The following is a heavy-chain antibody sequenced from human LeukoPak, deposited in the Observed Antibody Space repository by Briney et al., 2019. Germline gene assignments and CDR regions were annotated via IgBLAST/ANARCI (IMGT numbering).Heavy chain of an antibody. CDR1: GGSFSSFR. V-gene: IGHV4-4*07. D-gene: IGHD1-26*01. CDR2: ISSTGST. CDR3: ARSTVGNTDFDS. Sequence: SETLSLTCSVAGGSFSSFRWNWIRQPAGEGLEWMGRISSTGSTIYNPSLKSRVTMSLDTFKNQVSLRLSSVTAADTAVYFCARSTVGNTDFDSCGQGALVTVSS. J-gene: IGHJ4*02.